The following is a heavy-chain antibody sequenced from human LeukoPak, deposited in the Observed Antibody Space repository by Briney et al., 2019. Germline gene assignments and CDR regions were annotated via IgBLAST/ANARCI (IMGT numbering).Heavy chain of an antibody. D-gene: IGHD3-10*01. CDR2: ISGSGGST. V-gene: IGHV3-23*01. J-gene: IGHJ4*02. Sequence: PGGSLRLSCAASGLTFSSYAMSWVRQAPGKGLEWVSAISGSGGSTYYADSVKGRFTISRDNSKNTLYLQMNSLRAEDTAVYYCAKSLWFGELSLGYYFDYWGQGTLVTVSS. CDR3: AKSLWFGELSLGYYFDY. CDR1: GLTFSSYA.